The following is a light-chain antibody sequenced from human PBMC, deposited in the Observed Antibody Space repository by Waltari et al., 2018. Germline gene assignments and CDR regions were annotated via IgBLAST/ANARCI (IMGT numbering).Light chain of an antibody. J-gene: IGLJ2*01. CDR1: SSDIGGYNY. CDR2: EVS. Sequence: QAALTQPRSVSGSPGQSVTISCTGTSSDIGGYNYVSWYQQHPGTAPKLMIFEVSKRPSGVSARFSGSKSGNTASLTISGLQAEYEADYYCCSYAGRYTWVFGGGTRLTVL. CDR3: CSYAGRYTWV. V-gene: IGLV2-11*01.